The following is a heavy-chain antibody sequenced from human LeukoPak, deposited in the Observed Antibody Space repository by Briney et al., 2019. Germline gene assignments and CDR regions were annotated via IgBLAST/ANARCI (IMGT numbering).Heavy chain of an antibody. D-gene: IGHD6-19*01. CDR1: GFTVSSNY. V-gene: IGHV3-53*01. Sequence: GGSLRLSCAASGFTVSSNYMSWVRQAPGKGLEWVSVIYSGGSTYYADSVKGRFTISRDNSKDTLYLQMNSLRAEDTAVYYCASEIIAVAGTGNDYWGQGTLVTVSS. J-gene: IGHJ4*02. CDR3: ASEIIAVAGTGNDY. CDR2: IYSGGST.